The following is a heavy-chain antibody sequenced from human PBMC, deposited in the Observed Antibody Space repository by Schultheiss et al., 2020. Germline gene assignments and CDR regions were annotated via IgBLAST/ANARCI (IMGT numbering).Heavy chain of an antibody. J-gene: IGHJ4*02. V-gene: IGHV1-69*13. CDR1: GGTFSSYA. CDR3: AEEPDYGDYEFVY. CDR2: IIPIFGTA. Sequence: AVKVSFKASGGTFSSYAISWVRQAPGQGLEWMGGIIPIFGTANYAQKFQGRVTITADESTSTAYMELRSLRSDDTAVYYCAEEPDYGDYEFVYWGQGTLVTVSS. D-gene: IGHD4-17*01.